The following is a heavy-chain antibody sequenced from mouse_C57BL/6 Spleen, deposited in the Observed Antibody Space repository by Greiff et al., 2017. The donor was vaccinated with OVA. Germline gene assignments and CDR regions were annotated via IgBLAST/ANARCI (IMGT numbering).Heavy chain of an antibody. J-gene: IGHJ1*03. CDR1: GYTFTSYW. D-gene: IGHD2-2*01. V-gene: IGHV1-53*01. CDR2: INPSNGGT. CDR3: ARWGLRRGYWYFDV. Sequence: VQLQQPGTELVKPGASVKLSCKASGYTFTSYWMHWVKQRPGQGLEWIGNINPSNGGTNYNEKFKSKATLTVDKSSSTAYMQLSSLTSEDSAVYYCARWGLRRGYWYFDVWGTGTTVTVSS.